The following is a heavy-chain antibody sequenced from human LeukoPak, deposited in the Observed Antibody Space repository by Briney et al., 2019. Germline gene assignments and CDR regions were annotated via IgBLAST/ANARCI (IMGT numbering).Heavy chain of an antibody. CDR2: IIPIFGTA. CDR3: ARVDIVVVPAAMRTYYYGMDV. D-gene: IGHD2-2*01. CDR1: GGTFSSYA. Sequence: ASVKASCKASGGTFSSYAISWVRQAPGQGLEWMGGIIPIFGTANYAQKFQGRVTITADKSTSTAYMELSSLRSEDTAVYYCARVDIVVVPAAMRTYYYGMDVWGKGTTVTVSS. J-gene: IGHJ6*04. V-gene: IGHV1-69*06.